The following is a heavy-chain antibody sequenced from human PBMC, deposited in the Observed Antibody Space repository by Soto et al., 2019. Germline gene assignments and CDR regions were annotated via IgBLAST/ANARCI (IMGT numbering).Heavy chain of an antibody. D-gene: IGHD2-15*01. V-gene: IGHV1-3*01. Sequence: QVQLVQSGAEVKKPGASVKVSCKASGYTFTSYAMHWVRQAPGQRLEWMGWINAGNGNTKYSQKFQGRVTITRDTCGSTTNMEQSSLRCENTAVYSWERMRCSGGSCCFVPLGEYFGYWGQGTLVTVSS. CDR1: GYTFTSYA. CDR2: INAGNGNT. J-gene: IGHJ4*02. CDR3: ERMRCSGGSCCFVPLGEYFGY.